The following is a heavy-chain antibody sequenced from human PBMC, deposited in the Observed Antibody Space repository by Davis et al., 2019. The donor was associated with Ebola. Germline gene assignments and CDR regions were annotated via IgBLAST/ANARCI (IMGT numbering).Heavy chain of an antibody. CDR2: ISGSGGST. V-gene: IGHV3-23*01. D-gene: IGHD1-7*01. Sequence: GGSLRLSCAASGFTFSSYAMSWVRQAPGKGLEWVSAISGSGGSTFYADSVKGRFTISRDNSKNTLYLQMNSLRAEDTAVYYCAKPQLELLVPFDYWGQGTLVTVSS. CDR1: GFTFSSYA. J-gene: IGHJ4*02. CDR3: AKPQLELLVPFDY.